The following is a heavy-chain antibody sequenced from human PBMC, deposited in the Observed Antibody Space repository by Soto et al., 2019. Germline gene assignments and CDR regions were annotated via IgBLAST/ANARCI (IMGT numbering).Heavy chain of an antibody. CDR3: AKTTIFGVVITRGREIDY. Sequence: ESGGGLVQPGGSLRLSCAASGFTFSSYAMSWVRQAPGKGLEWVSAISGSGGSTYYADSVKGRFTISRDNSKNTLYLQMNSLRAEDTAVYYCAKTTIFGVVITRGREIDYWGQGTLVTVSS. V-gene: IGHV3-23*01. CDR2: ISGSGGST. CDR1: GFTFSSYA. J-gene: IGHJ4*02. D-gene: IGHD3-3*01.